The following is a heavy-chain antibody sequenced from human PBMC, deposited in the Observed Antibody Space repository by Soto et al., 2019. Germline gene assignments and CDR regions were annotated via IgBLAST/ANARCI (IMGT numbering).Heavy chain of an antibody. D-gene: IGHD6-19*01. J-gene: IGHJ4*02. CDR3: AKDAYSSGWRVFDY. V-gene: IGHV3-9*01. CDR2: ISWNSGSI. CDR1: GFTFDDYA. Sequence: GGSLRLSCAASGFTFDDYAMHWVRQAPGKGLEWVSGISWNSGSIGYADSVKGRFTISRDNAKNSLYLQMNSLRAEDTALYYCAKDAYSSGWRVFDYWGQGT.